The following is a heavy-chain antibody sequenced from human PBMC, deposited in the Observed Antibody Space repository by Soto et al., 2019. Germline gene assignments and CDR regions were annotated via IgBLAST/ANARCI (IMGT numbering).Heavy chain of an antibody. D-gene: IGHD2-15*01. J-gene: IGHJ6*02. CDR3: ARGYCSGGNCYSGMDV. Sequence: QVQPVQSGAEVKKPGSSVKVSCKASGGTFSTHAIIWVRQAPGHGLEWMGGIIPISGTTYYTQKFQGRVTITADEPTSTAFMELSSLKSEDTAVFYCARGYCSGGNCYSGMDVWGQGTMVTVSS. CDR1: GGTFSTHA. V-gene: IGHV1-69*01. CDR2: IIPISGTT.